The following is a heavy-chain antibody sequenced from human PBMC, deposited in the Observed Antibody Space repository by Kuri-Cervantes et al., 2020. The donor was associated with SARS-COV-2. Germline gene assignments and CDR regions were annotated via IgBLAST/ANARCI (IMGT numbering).Heavy chain of an antibody. D-gene: IGHD2-15*01. CDR2: ISAYNGNT. CDR3: ARDYCSGGSCRDFDY. J-gene: IGHJ4*02. V-gene: IGHV1-18*01. CDR1: GYTFTSYG. Sequence: ASVKVSCKASGYTFTSYGISWVRQAPGQGLEWMGWISAYNGNTNYAQKLQGRVTMTTDTSTSTAYMELRSLRSDDTAAYYCARDYCSGGSCRDFDYWGQGTLVTVSS.